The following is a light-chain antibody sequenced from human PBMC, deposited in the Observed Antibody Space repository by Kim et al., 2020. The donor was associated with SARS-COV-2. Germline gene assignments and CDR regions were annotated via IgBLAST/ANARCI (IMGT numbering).Light chain of an antibody. CDR2: GKN. CDR3: NSRDSNDNVV. J-gene: IGLJ2*01. CDR1: SLRSYY. Sequence: SSELPQDPAVSVALGQTVRITCQGDSLRSYYATWYQQKPGQAPILVIYGKNNRPSGIPDRFSGSSSGNTASLTITGTQVGDEADYYCNSRDSNDNVVFGG. V-gene: IGLV3-19*01.